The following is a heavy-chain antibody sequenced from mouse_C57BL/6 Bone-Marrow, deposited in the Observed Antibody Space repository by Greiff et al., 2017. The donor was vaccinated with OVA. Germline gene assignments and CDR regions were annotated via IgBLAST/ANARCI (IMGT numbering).Heavy chain of an antibody. J-gene: IGHJ1*03. V-gene: IGHV1-18*01. CDR2: INPNIGGT. CDR1: GYTFTDYN. Sequence: EVKLMESGPELVKPGASVKIPCKASGYTFTDYNMDWVKQSHGKSLEWIGDINPNIGGTIYNEKFKGKATLTVDKSSSTAYMELRSLTSEDTAVYYCARPSTTVVATRYFDVWGTGTTVTVSS. CDR3: ARPSTTVVATRYFDV. D-gene: IGHD1-1*01.